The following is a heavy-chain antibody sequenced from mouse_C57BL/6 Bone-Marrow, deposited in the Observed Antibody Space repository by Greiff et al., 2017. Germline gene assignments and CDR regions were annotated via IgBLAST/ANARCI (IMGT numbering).Heavy chain of an antibody. CDR2: IWTGGGT. J-gene: IGHJ2*01. V-gene: IGHV2-9-1*01. CDR3: ARAIYYDYDGGGFDY. CDR1: GFSLTSYA. Sequence: VQLQESGPGLVAPSQSLSITCTVSGFSLTSYAISWVRQPPGKGLEWLGVIWTGGGTNYNSALKSRLSISKDNSKSQVFLKMNSLQTDDTARYYCARAIYYDYDGGGFDYWGQGTTLTVSS. D-gene: IGHD2-4*01.